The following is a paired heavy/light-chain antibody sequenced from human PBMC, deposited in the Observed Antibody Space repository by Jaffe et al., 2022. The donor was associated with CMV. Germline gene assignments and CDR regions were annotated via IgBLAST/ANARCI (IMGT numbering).Heavy chain of an antibody. D-gene: IGHD2-15*01. Sequence: QLQLQESGPGLVKPSETLSLTCTVSGGSIRSKSFYWGWIRQPPGKGLEWIGSIFHSGTTYYNPSLKSRVTISVDTSMNQFSLKLSDVTAADTAVYYCARLGGYCNGGSCYSDYWGQGTLVTVSS. V-gene: IGHV4-39*01. J-gene: IGHJ4*02. CDR1: GGSIRSKSFY. CDR3: ARLGGYCNGGSCYSDY. CDR2: IFHSGTT.
Light chain of an antibody. V-gene: IGKV1-5*03. CDR3: QQYKSYST. CDR2: KAS. CDR1: ENIGIW. J-gene: IGKJ4*01. Sequence: DIQMTQSPSTLSASVGDRVTITCRASENIGIWLAWYQQKPGKAPKFLIYKASSLNSGVPSRFSGSGTGTEFTLTISSLEPDDFATYHCQQYKSYSTFGGGTKVEIK.